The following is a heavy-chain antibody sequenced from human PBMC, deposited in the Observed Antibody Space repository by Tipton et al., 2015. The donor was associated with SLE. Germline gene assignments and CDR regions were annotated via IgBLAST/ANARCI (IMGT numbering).Heavy chain of an antibody. CDR3: AGAWQGYCSGGTCYVLDY. D-gene: IGHD2-15*01. Sequence: TLSLTCTVSGGSISSYYWSWIRQPPGKGLEWIVYLYYSGSTNYNPSLKSRVTISVDTSKNQFSLKLRSVTAADTAVYYCAGAWQGYCSGGTCYVLDYRGQGTLVTVSS. CDR2: LYYSGST. V-gene: IGHV4-59*01. CDR1: GGSISSYY. J-gene: IGHJ4*02.